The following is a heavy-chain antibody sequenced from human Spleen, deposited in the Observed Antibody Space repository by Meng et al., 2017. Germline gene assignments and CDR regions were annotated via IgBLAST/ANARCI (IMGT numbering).Heavy chain of an antibody. CDR2: IKEDESEK. D-gene: IGHD6-19*01. J-gene: IGHJ4*02. V-gene: IGHV3-7*03. CDR3: AKIVSGFYDS. Sequence: LSLTCAASGFTFSSSWMDWVRQAPGKGLEWVASIKEDESEKYYVDSVKGRFTISRDNAENSLYLQMNSLRDEDTAVYYCAKIVSGFYDSWGQGTLVTVSS. CDR1: GFTFSSSW.